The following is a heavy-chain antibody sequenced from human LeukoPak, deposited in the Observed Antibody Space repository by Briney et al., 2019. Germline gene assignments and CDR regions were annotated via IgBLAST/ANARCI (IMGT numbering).Heavy chain of an antibody. CDR1: GFAFSRHG. J-gene: IGHJ6*03. D-gene: IGHD3-10*01. V-gene: IGHV3-30*02. CDR3: AKGVGGSANYYYMDV. Sequence: GGSLRLFCAASGFAFSRHGIHWVRQAPGKGLEWVAFIPYDGSNKFYTDSVKGRFTISRDNSKNTSYLQMNSLRAEDTAVYYCAKGVGGSANYYYMDVWGKGTTVTVSS. CDR2: IPYDGSNK.